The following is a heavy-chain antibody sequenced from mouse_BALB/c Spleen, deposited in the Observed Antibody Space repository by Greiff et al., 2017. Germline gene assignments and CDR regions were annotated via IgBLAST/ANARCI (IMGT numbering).Heavy chain of an antibody. CDR1: GYTFTSYW. CDR2: INPSTGYT. CDR3: ARRRSLRYDGGFYYAMDY. V-gene: IGHV1-7*01. D-gene: IGHD2-14*01. J-gene: IGHJ4*01. Sequence: ESGAELAKPGASVKMSCKASGYTFTSYWMHWVKQRPGQGLEWIGYINPSTGYTEYNQKFKDKATLTADKSSSTAYMQLSSLTSEDSAVYYCARRRSLRYDGGFYYAMDYWGQGTSVTVSS.